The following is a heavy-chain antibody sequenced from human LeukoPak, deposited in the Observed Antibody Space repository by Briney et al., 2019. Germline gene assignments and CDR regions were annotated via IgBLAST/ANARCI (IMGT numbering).Heavy chain of an antibody. Sequence: GGSLRLSCAASGFTFSSYSMNWVRQAPGKGLEWVSYISSSSTIYYADSVKGRFTISRDNAKNSLYLQMNSLRAVDTAVYYCARLRSGWYNFDYWGQGTLVTVSS. CDR2: ISSSSTI. CDR1: GFTFSSYS. CDR3: ARLRSGWYNFDY. J-gene: IGHJ4*02. V-gene: IGHV3-48*04. D-gene: IGHD6-19*01.